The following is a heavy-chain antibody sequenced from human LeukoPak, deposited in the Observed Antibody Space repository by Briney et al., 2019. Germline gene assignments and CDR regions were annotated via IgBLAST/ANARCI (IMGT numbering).Heavy chain of an antibody. V-gene: IGHV4-4*07. D-gene: IGHD3-3*01. CDR3: ARENFDFWSGSYYFDY. CDR1: GGSISSYY. CDR2: IYTSGST. Sequence: SETLSLTCTVSGGSISSYYWSWIRQPAGKGLEWIGRIYTSGSTNYNPSLKSRVTMSVDTSKNQFSLKLSSVTAADTAVYYCARENFDFWSGSYYFDYWGQGTLVTVSS. J-gene: IGHJ4*02.